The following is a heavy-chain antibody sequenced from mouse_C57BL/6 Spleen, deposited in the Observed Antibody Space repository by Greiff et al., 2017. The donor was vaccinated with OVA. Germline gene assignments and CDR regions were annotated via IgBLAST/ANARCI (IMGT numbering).Heavy chain of an antibody. CDR3: ARRHYGSSYGYYFDY. D-gene: IGHD1-1*01. Sequence: EVMLVESGGGLVQPGGSLKLSCAASGFTFSDYYMYWVRQTPEKRLEWVAYISNGGGSTYYPDTVKGRFTISRDNAKNTLYLQMSRLKSEDTAMYYCARRHYGSSYGYYFDYWGQGTTLTVSS. CDR1: GFTFSDYY. CDR2: ISNGGGST. J-gene: IGHJ2*01. V-gene: IGHV5-12*01.